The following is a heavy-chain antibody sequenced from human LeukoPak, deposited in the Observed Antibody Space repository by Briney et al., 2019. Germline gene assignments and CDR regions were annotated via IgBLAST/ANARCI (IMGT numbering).Heavy chain of an antibody. CDR1: GFTFNNYA. CDR2: FSGSGGST. CDR3: AKGRYSGNYHIDY. V-gene: IGHV3-23*01. D-gene: IGHD1-26*01. J-gene: IGHJ4*02. Sequence: PGGSLRLSCAASGFTFNNYAMCWVRQAPGKGLEWVSTFSGSGGSTYYADSVKGRFTISRDNSKNTLYLQMNSLRAEDTAVYYCAKGRYSGNYHIDYWGQGTLVTVSS.